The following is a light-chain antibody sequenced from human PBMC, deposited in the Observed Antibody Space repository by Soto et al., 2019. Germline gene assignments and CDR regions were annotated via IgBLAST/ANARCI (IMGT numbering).Light chain of an antibody. J-gene: IGLJ2*01. CDR2: EVS. CDR3: SSFAGNNNVV. V-gene: IGLV2-8*01. CDR1: SSDVGGYNY. Sequence: QSALTQPPSASGSPGQSVTISCTGTSSDVGGYNYVSWYQQHPGKAPKPMISEVSKRPSGVPDRFSGSKSGNTASLTVSGLQAEDEADYYCSSFAGNNNVVFGGGTKLTVL.